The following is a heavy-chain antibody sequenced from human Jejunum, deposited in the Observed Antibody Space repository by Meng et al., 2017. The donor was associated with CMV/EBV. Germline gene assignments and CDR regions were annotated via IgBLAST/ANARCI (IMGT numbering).Heavy chain of an antibody. Sequence: GGSISSGGYYWSWIRQHPGKGLEWIGYIHTSGSTHRNPSLASRVTMSVDTSKNQFSLKLSSVIAADTAVYYCAREACTTTSCSYDYWGQGALVTVSS. CDR2: IHTSGST. CDR3: AREACTTTSCSYDY. D-gene: IGHD2-2*01. V-gene: IGHV4-31*02. J-gene: IGHJ4*02. CDR1: GGSISSGGYY.